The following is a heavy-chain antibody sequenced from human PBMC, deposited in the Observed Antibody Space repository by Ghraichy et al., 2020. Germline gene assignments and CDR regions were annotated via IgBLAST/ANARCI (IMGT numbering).Heavy chain of an antibody. CDR3: AHRRREGGTYNWFGP. J-gene: IGHJ5*02. CDR1: GFSLSTSGVG. Sequence: SGPTLVKPTQTLTLTCTFSGFSLSTSGVGVGWIRQPPGKALEWLAFIYWDDDKYYSPSLKSRLTITKDTSKNLVVLTMTNMDPVDTATYYCAHRRREGGTYNWFGPWGQGTLVTVSS. D-gene: IGHD2-15*01. V-gene: IGHV2-5*02. CDR2: IYWDDDK.